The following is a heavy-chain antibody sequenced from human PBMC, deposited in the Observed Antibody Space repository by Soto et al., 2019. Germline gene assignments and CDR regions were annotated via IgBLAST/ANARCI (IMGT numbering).Heavy chain of an antibody. J-gene: IGHJ5*02. CDR2: ITSSGGPT. Sequence: EVQLLESGGGLIQPGGSLRLSCAASGFPFSTYEMTWARQSPGKGLEWVAFITSSGGPTYYADSVRGRFTTSRDNSKNTLYLQMDSRRVDDTARYYCVKGRWLDDWGQGTLVTVSS. CDR3: VKGRWLDD. CDR1: GFPFSTYE. V-gene: IGHV3-23*01.